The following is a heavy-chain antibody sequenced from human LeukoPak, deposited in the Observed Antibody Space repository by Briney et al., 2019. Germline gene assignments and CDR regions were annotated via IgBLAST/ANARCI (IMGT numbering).Heavy chain of an antibody. CDR3: ARIPIVVVPAAQGDNWFDP. D-gene: IGHD2-2*01. Sequence: ASVKVSCXASGYTFTGYYMHWVRQAPGQGLEWMGWINPNSGGTNYAQKFQGRVTMTRDTSTSTAYMELSRLRSDDTAVYYCARIPIVVVPAAQGDNWFDPWGQGTLVTVSS. J-gene: IGHJ5*02. CDR1: GYTFTGYY. CDR2: INPNSGGT. V-gene: IGHV1-2*02.